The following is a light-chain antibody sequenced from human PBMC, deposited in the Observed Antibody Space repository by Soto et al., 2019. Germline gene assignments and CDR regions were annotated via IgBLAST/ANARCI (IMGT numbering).Light chain of an antibody. CDR3: TSYTTTNPPYV. CDR1: SSDVGAYNF. J-gene: IGLJ1*01. Sequence: QSALTQPASVSGSPGQSITISCSGTSSDVGAYNFVSWYQHHPGRAPQLIIYEVTIRPSGVSNRFSGSKSGNSASLTISGLQAEDEADYYCTSYTTTNPPYVFGSGTKVTVL. V-gene: IGLV2-14*01. CDR2: EVT.